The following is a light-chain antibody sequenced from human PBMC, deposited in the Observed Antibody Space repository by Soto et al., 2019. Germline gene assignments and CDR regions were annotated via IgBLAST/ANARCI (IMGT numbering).Light chain of an antibody. V-gene: IGKV3-11*01. CDR2: DAS. CDR3: QQRSNWPPTT. J-gene: IGKJ5*01. Sequence: EIVLTQSPATLSLSPGERATLSCRASQSVSSYLAWYKQKPGQAPRLIIYDASNRDTDIPARFSGSGSTTDFNLTISSLEPEYFAVYYCQQRSNWPPTTFGQGTRLEIK. CDR1: QSVSSY.